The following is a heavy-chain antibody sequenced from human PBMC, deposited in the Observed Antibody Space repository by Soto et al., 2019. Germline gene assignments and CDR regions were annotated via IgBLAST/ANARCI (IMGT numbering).Heavy chain of an antibody. CDR1: GYAFTTYG. V-gene: IGHV1-18*01. CDR2: ISAHNGNT. D-gene: IGHD1-1*01. Sequence: QVHLVQSGAEVKKPGASVKVSCKGSGYAFTTYGITWVRQGPGQGLEWMGWISAHNGNTNYAQKRQGRVTVTRDTSTSTAYMELRSLRSDDTAVYYCARGRYGDYWGQGALVTVSS. CDR3: ARGRYGDY. J-gene: IGHJ4*02.